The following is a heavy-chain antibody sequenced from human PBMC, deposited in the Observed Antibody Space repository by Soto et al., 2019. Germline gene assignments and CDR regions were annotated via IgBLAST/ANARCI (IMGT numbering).Heavy chain of an antibody. CDR1: GGSISSGGYY. CDR2: IYYSGST. Sequence: QVQLQESGPGLVKPSQTLSLTCTVSGGSISSGGYYWSWIRQHPGKGLEWIGYIYYSGSTYYNPSLKSRVTISVDTSKNQFSLKLSSVTAADTAVYYCAREPQFSYVWGSYRSLDYWGQGTLVTVSS. CDR3: AREPQFSYVWGSYRSLDY. D-gene: IGHD3-16*02. V-gene: IGHV4-31*03. J-gene: IGHJ4*02.